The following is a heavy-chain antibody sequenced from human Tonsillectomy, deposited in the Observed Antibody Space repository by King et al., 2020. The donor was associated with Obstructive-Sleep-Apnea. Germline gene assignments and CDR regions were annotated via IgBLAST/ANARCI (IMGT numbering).Heavy chain of an antibody. D-gene: IGHD3-3*01. CDR1: GFTFSTYA. CDR3: ARGTVLEWLPSNYYYYGMDV. Sequence: VQLVESGGGVVQTGRSLRLSCAASGFTFSTYAIHWVRQAPGKGLEWVAVISDDGSNKYCADSVKGRFTISSDNSKNTLYLQMNSLRAEDTAVYYCARGTVLEWLPSNYYYYGMDVWGQGTTVTVSS. V-gene: IGHV3-30*04. J-gene: IGHJ6*02. CDR2: ISDDGSNK.